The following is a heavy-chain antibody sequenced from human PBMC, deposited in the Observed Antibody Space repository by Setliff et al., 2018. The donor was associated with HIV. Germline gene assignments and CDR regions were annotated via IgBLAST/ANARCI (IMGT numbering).Heavy chain of an antibody. D-gene: IGHD1-26*01. CDR3: ANLWEMGA. Sequence: GGSLRLSCAASGFTFSTYSMTWVRQAPGKGLEWVSSISSGPTYIYYVDSVKGRFTISRDNAKNLLYLEMSSLRAEDTALYLCANLWEMGAWGQGTLVTVSS. CDR1: GFTFSTYS. J-gene: IGHJ5*02. CDR2: ISSGPTYI. V-gene: IGHV3-21*04.